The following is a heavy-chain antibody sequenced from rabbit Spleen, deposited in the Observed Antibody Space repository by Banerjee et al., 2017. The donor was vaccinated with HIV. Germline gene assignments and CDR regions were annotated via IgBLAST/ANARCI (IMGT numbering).Heavy chain of an antibody. CDR2: IDVVKSGST. CDR1: GLDFSTSYW. D-gene: IGHD4-1*01. V-gene: IGHV1S45*01. CDR3: ARDLDGVIGWNFGW. Sequence: QEQLVESGGDLVKPGASLTLTCKASGLDFSTSYWICWVRQAPGKGLEWIACIDVVKSGSTYYEYWAKGRFTISKTSSTPVTLQLTSLTAADTATYFCARDLDGVIGWNFGWWGPGTLVTVS. J-gene: IGHJ6*01.